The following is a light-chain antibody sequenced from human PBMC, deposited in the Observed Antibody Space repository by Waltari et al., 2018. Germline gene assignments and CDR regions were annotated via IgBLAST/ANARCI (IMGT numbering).Light chain of an antibody. J-gene: IGLJ2*01. CDR1: NIGTTA. CDR2: DNY. Sequence: SYELTQPPSVSVTPGKTARLTCGGHNIGTTAVHWYQHEPVQAPVLLVSDNYDRPSGVPDRFSASGSGDTAALTISRVEPGDEADYYCQVWDVAANRPVFGGGTKLTVL. V-gene: IGLV3-21*03. CDR3: QVWDVAANRPV.